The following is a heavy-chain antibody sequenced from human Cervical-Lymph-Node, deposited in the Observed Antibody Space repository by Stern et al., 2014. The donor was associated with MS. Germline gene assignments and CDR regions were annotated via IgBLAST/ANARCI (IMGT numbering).Heavy chain of an antibody. CDR1: GFSFGTSW. Sequence: EVQLVESGGGLVQPGGSLRLSCVASGFSFGTSWMSSVRQPPGGGLVWVANIRQDGYDKFYVDSVKGRFTISRDNARNSLYLQMNSLTVADTAVYYCARDRRAFLDYWGQGTHVAVSS. D-gene: IGHD2/OR15-2a*01. V-gene: IGHV3-7*01. CDR3: ARDRRAFLDY. CDR2: IRQDGYDK. J-gene: IGHJ4*02.